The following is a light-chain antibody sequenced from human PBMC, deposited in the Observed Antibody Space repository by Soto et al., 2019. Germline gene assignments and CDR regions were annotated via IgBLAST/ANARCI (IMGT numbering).Light chain of an antibody. CDR3: QAWDSSTGV. Sequence: SYELTQPPSVSVSPGQTASITCSGDKLGDKYAYWYQQKPGQSPVLVIYQDSKRPSGIPERFSGSNSGNTATLTIGGTQAMDEADYYCQAWDSSTGVFGTGTKVTVL. V-gene: IGLV3-1*01. J-gene: IGLJ1*01. CDR1: KLGDKY. CDR2: QDS.